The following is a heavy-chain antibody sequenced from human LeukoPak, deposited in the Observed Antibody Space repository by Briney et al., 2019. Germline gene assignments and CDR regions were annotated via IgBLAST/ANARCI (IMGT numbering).Heavy chain of an antibody. CDR3: ARHGGYSSGWYLSDYYYYGMDV. CDR2: IYYSGST. V-gene: IGHV4-39*01. D-gene: IGHD6-19*01. J-gene: IGHJ6*02. Sequence: PSETLSLTCTVSGGSISSSSYYWGWIRQPPGKGLEWIGSIYYSGSTYYNPSLKSRVTISVDTSKNQFSLKLSSVTAADTAVYYCARHGGYSSGWYLSDYYYYGMDVWGQGTTVTVSS. CDR1: GGSISSSSYY.